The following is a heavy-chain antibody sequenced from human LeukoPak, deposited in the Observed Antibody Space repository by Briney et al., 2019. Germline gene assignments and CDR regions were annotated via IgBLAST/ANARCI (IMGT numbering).Heavy chain of an antibody. CDR2: IIPIFGTA. CDR1: GGTFSSYA. D-gene: IGHD4-17*01. V-gene: IGHV1-69*13. Sequence: GASVKVSCKASGGTFSSYAISWVRQAPGQGLEWMGGIIPIFGTANYAQKFQGRVTITADESTSTAYMELSSLRSEDTAVYYCARDGTDYGDYAVGRWDYYYGMDVWGQGTTVTVSS. J-gene: IGHJ6*02. CDR3: ARDGTDYGDYAVGRWDYYYGMDV.